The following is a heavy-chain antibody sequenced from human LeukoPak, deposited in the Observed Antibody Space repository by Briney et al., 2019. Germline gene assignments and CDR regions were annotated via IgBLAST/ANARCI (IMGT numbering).Heavy chain of an antibody. CDR3: ARVGGITLALAPSPFPDYNYYYMDV. J-gene: IGHJ6*03. D-gene: IGHD3-10*01. CDR2: ISGSGGST. CDR1: GFTFSSYG. Sequence: GGSLRLSCAASGFTFSSYGMSWVRQAPGKGLEWVSAISGSGGSTYYAGSVKGRFTISRDNSKNTLYLQMNSLRAEDTAVYYCARVGGITLALAPSPFPDYNYYYMDVWGKGTTVTVSS. V-gene: IGHV3-23*01.